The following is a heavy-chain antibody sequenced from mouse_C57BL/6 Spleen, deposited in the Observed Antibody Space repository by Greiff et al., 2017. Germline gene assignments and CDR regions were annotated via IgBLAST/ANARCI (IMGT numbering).Heavy chain of an antibody. V-gene: IGHV1-69*01. CDR1: GYTFTSYW. CDR3: ARHYYGRAYYFDY. J-gene: IGHJ2*01. CDR2: IDPSDSYT. Sequence: QVQLQQPGAELVMPGASVKLSCKASGYTFTSYWMHWVKQRPGQGLEWIGEIDPSDSYTNYNQKFKGKSTLTVDKSSSPAYMQLSSLTSEDSAVYYCARHYYGRAYYFDYWGQGTTLTVSS. D-gene: IGHD1-1*01.